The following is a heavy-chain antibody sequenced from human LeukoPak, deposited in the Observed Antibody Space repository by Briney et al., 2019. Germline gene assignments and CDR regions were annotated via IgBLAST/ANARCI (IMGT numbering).Heavy chain of an antibody. CDR3: ARGTVNYYYGMDV. V-gene: IGHV4-61*02. CDR1: GGSISSGSYY. J-gene: IGHJ6*02. CDR2: IYTSGST. Sequence: SETLSLTCTVSGGSISSGSYYWSWIRQPAGKGLEWIGRIYTSGSTNYNPSLKSRVTISVDTSKNQFSLELSSVTAADTAVYYCARGTVNYYYGMDVWGQGTTVTVSS. D-gene: IGHD4-11*01.